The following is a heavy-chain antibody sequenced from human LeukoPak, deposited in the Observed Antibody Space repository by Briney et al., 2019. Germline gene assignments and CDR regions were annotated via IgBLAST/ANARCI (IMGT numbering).Heavy chain of an antibody. D-gene: IGHD6-13*01. V-gene: IGHV3-66*01. CDR2: IYSGGST. CDR3: ARDLMPGYSSSWYYFDY. Sequence: PGGSLRLSCAASEFPVGSNYMTWVRQAPGKGLEWVSLIYSGGSTYYADSVKGRFTISRDNAKNSLYLQMNSLRAEDTAVYYCARDLMPGYSSSWYYFDYWGQGTLVTVSS. J-gene: IGHJ4*02. CDR1: EFPVGSNY.